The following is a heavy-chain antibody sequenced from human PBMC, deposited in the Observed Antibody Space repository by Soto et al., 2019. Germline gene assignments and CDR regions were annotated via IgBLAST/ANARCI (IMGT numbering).Heavy chain of an antibody. CDR1: GFTFSSYS. CDR3: ARDRRGYSYGRDLDY. Sequence: GGSLRLSCAASGFTFSSYSMNWVRQAPGKGLEWVSSISSSSSYIYYADSVKGRFTISRDNAKDSLYLQMNSLRAEDTAVYYCARDRRGYSYGRDLDYWGQGTLVTVSS. D-gene: IGHD5-18*01. CDR2: ISSSSSYI. J-gene: IGHJ4*02. V-gene: IGHV3-21*01.